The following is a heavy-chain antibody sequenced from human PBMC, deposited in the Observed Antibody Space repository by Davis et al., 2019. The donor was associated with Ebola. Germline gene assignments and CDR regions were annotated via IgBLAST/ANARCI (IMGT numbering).Heavy chain of an antibody. CDR2: MNPNSGNT. CDR3: ARHRHHSWSSLLSYFGLDV. V-gene: IGHV1-8*01. Sequence: ASVKVSCKASGYTFNSYDIIWVRQATGQGLDWLGWMNPNSGNTGYAQNFQGRITMTRDTSITTAYMELTSLTSEDTAVYYCARHRHHSWSSLLSYFGLDVWGQGTAVTVSS. D-gene: IGHD3-3*02. J-gene: IGHJ6*02. CDR1: GYTFNSYD.